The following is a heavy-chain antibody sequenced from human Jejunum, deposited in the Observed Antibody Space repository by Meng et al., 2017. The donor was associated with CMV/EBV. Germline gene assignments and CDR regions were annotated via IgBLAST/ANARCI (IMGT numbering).Heavy chain of an antibody. CDR2: IYRSGTT. J-gene: IGHJ4*02. CDR1: GGSINSGDYY. V-gene: IGHV4-31*02. Sequence: VPGGSINSGDYYWSWFRQHPGKGLGWIGYIYRSGTTYPNPSLKSRFAISVDTSKNQFSLNLNSVTAADTAVYFCARGSGGVTGFDYWGQGALVTVSS. D-gene: IGHD3-16*01. CDR3: ARGSGGVTGFDY.